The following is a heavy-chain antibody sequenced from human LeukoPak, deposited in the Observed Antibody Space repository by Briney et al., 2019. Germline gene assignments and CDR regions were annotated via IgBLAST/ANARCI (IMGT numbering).Heavy chain of an antibody. D-gene: IGHD6-19*01. CDR2: IYYSGST. Sequence: SETLSLTCTVSGGSISSYYWSWIRQPPGKGLEWIGYIYYSGSTNYNPSLKSRVTISVDTSKNQFSLKLSSVTAADTAVYYCARVGGDSSGPEPPFDYWGQGTLVTVSS. CDR3: ARVGGDSSGPEPPFDY. CDR1: GGSISSYY. V-gene: IGHV4-59*01. J-gene: IGHJ4*02.